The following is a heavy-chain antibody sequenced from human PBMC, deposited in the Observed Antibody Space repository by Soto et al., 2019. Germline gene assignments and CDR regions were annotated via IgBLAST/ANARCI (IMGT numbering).Heavy chain of an antibody. J-gene: IGHJ6*04. Sequence: EVQLVESGGGLVQPGGSLRLSCAASGFTVSSKYMTWVRQAPGKGLEWVSLIQSGGTTYYADSVKGRFTISRDTSENTLHPQMDSLRVEDTAVYYCARDDVLCDGGRCYGIPLDVWGKGTTLTVSS. D-gene: IGHD2-15*01. CDR3: ARDDVLCDGGRCYGIPLDV. CDR2: IQSGGTT. CDR1: GFTVSSKY. V-gene: IGHV3-66*01.